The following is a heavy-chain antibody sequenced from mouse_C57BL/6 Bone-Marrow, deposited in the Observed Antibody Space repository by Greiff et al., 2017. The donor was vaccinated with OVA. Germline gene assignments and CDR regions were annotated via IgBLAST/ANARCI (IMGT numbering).Heavy chain of an antibody. J-gene: IGHJ1*03. CDR3: ARDRYYGSSHWYFDV. Sequence: EVKLQESGPGLVKPSQTVFLTCTVTGISITTGNYRWSWIRQFPGNKLEWIGYIYYSGTITYNPSLTSRTTITRDTPKNQFFLEMNSLTAEDTATYYCARDRYYGSSHWYFDVWGTGTTVTVSS. V-gene: IGHV3-5*01. CDR2: IYYSGTI. CDR1: GISITTGNYR. D-gene: IGHD1-1*01.